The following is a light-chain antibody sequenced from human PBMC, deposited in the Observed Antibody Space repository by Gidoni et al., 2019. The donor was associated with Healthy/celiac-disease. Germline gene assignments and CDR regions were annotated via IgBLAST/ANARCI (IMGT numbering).Light chain of an antibody. CDR1: QSISSY. J-gene: IGKJ5*01. CDR2: AAS. CDR3: QQSYSTLFT. Sequence: DIQMNPSPSSLSASVGDRVTITCRASQSISSYLHWYQQKPGNAPKLLIYAASSLQSGVPSRFSGSGSGTDFTLTISSLQPEDFATYYCQQSYSTLFTFGQGTRLEIK. V-gene: IGKV1-39*01.